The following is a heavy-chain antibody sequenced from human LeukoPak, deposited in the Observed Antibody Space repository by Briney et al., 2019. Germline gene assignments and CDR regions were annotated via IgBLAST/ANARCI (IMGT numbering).Heavy chain of an antibody. J-gene: IGHJ4*02. CDR1: GGTFSSYA. CDR2: IIPIFGTA. CDR3: ARDQADCTNGVCYTYFDY. Sequence: ASVKVSCKASGGTFSSYATSWVRQAPGQGLEWMGGIIPIFGTANYAQKFQGRVTITADESTSTAYMELSSLRSEDTAVYYCARDQADCTNGVCYTYFDYWGQGTLVTVSS. V-gene: IGHV1-69*13. D-gene: IGHD2-8*01.